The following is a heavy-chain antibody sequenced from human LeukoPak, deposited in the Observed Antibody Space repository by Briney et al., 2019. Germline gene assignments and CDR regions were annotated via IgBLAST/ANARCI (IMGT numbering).Heavy chain of an antibody. CDR3: ARVLYDFWSGYQHYYYYYGMDV. CDR1: GFTFSSYG. V-gene: IGHV3-33*01. D-gene: IGHD3-3*01. J-gene: IGHJ6*02. CDR2: IWYDGSNK. Sequence: GGSLRLSCAASGFTFSSYGMHWVRQAPGKGLEWVAVIWYDGSNKYYADSVKGRFTISRDNSKNTLYLQMNSLRAEDTAVYYCARVLYDFWSGYQHYYYYYGMDVWGQGTTVTVSS.